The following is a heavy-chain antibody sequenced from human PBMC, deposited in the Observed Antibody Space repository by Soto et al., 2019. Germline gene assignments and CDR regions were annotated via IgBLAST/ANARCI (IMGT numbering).Heavy chain of an antibody. CDR3: ARDPQPVDY. J-gene: IGHJ4*02. D-gene: IGHD2-2*01. CDR1: GFTFSSYS. V-gene: IGHV3-21*01. Sequence: XVSLLLSCAAPGFTFSSYSMNWVRQAPGKGLEWVSSISSSSSYIYYADSVKGRFTISRDNAKNSLYLQMNSLRAEDTAVYYCARDPQPVDYWGQGTLVTVSS. CDR2: ISSSSSYI.